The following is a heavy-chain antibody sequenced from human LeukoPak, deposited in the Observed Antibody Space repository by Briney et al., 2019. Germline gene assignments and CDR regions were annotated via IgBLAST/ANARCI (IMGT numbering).Heavy chain of an antibody. V-gene: IGHV3-48*01. Sequence: PGGSLRLSCAASGFTFSSYSMNWVRQAPGKGLEWVSYISSSSSTIYYADSVKGRFTISRDNSKNTLYLQMNSLRAEDTAVYYCAKDTCTISCLEYWGQGTLVTVSS. CDR1: GFTFSSYS. CDR2: ISSSSSTI. CDR3: AKDTCTISCLEY. D-gene: IGHD3-3*01. J-gene: IGHJ4*02.